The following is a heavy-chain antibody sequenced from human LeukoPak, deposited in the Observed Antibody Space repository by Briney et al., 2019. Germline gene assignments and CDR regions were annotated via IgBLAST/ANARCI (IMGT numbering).Heavy chain of an antibody. V-gene: IGHV1-69*13. CDR1: GYTFTGYY. J-gene: IGHJ6*02. CDR3: ARVSVRYSNYYYYGMDV. CDR2: IIPICGTA. D-gene: IGHD4-11*01. Sequence: GASVKVSCKASGYTFTGYYMHWVRQAPGQGLEWMGGIIPICGTANYAQKFQGRVTITADESTSTAYMELSSLRSEDTAVYYCARVSVRYSNYYYYGMDVWGQGTTVTVSS.